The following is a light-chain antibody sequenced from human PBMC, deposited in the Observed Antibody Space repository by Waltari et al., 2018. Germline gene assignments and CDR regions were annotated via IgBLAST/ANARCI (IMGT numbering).Light chain of an antibody. V-gene: IGLV2-23*02. J-gene: IGLJ3*02. CDR3: SSYAGSVV. CDR2: GVN. Sequence: QSALTQPASVSGSPGQSITISCPGSSSDIGSYNVVSWYQHHPGKAPKLLIYGVNNRPSGVSNRFSGSESGNTASLTISGLQAEDEADYYCSSYAGSVVFGGGTKLTVL. CDR1: SSDIGSYNV.